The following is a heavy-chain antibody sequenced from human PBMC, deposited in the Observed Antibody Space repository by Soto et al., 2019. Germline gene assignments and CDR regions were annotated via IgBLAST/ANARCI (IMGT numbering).Heavy chain of an antibody. D-gene: IGHD3-10*01. Sequence: SETLSLTCAVSGGSIGGVGYSWSWIRQPPGGGLEWIGYMYHSGTFLKSPSLKTRLTMSLDMSKNQFSLTLNFMTAADTAVYYCARAQFYSGSGNYNNLMFDAWGQGIQVTVSS. V-gene: IGHV4-30-2*01. J-gene: IGHJ5*02. CDR2: MYHSGTF. CDR3: ARAQFYSGSGNYNNLMFDA. CDR1: GGSIGGVGYS.